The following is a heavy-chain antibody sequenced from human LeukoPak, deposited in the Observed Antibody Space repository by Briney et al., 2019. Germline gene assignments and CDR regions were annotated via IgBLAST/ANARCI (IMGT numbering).Heavy chain of an antibody. CDR2: VIPMLGVA. CDR1: GGTFSSYE. V-gene: IGHV1-69*04. CDR3: ARGRATGYFDY. Sequence: AAVKVSCKASGGTFSSYEISWVRQAPGQGLEWMGRVIPMLGVASYAQRFQDRVTITAYRSTSTAYMDLNSLRSGDTAVYYCARGRATGYFDYWGQGTLVTVSS. J-gene: IGHJ4*02.